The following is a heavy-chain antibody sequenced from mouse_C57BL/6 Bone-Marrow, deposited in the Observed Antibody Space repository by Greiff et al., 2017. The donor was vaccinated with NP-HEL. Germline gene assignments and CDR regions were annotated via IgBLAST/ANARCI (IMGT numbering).Heavy chain of an antibody. V-gene: IGHV1-64*01. CDR3: ARRVYSPFDY. CDR2: IHPNSGST. Sequence: QVQLQQPGAELVKPGASVKLSCKASGYTFTSYWMHWVKQRPGQGLEWIGMIHPNSGSTNYNEKFKSKATLTVDKSSSTAYMQLISLTSEDSAVYYCARRVYSPFDYWGQGTTLTVSS. J-gene: IGHJ2*01. CDR1: GYTFTSYW. D-gene: IGHD2-1*01.